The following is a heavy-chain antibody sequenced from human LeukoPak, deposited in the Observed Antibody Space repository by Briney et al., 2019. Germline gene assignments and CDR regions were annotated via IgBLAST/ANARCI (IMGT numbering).Heavy chain of an antibody. CDR1: GYTFTSYG. CDR3: ARSECTDTSCYRHLDF. CDR2: IMAGNGNT. D-gene: IGHD2-15*01. Sequence: GASVKVSCKASGYTFTSYGMHWVRQAPGQRLEWMAWIMAGNGNTKYSQEFQGRVTITRDTSASTVYMELSSLRSDDTSLYYCARSECTDTSCYRHLDFWGQGTLVTVSS. V-gene: IGHV1-3*01. J-gene: IGHJ4*02.